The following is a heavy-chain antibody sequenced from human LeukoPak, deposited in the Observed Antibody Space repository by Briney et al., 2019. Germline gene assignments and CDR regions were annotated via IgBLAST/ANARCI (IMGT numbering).Heavy chain of an antibody. J-gene: IGHJ6*03. CDR3: ARAPGGYYDSSGYYSPSGYYYYMDV. D-gene: IGHD3-22*01. V-gene: IGHV5-51*01. CDR2: IYPDDSDT. Sequence: RGASLQISCKGSGYIFTSYWIGWVRQLPGKGLEWMGIIYPDDSDTRYSPSFQGQVTISADKSISTAYLQWSSLKASDTAMYYCARAPGGYYDSSGYYSPSGYYYYMDVWGKGTTVTVSS. CDR1: GYIFTSYW.